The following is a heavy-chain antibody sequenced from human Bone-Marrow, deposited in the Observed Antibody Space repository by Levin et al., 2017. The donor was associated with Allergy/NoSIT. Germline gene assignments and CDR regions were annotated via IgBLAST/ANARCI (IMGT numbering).Heavy chain of an antibody. D-gene: IGHD1-26*01. V-gene: IGHV3-7*04. CDR2: IKEDGSEK. Sequence: PGESLKISCAASGFTFSGYWMTWVRQAPGKGLERVATIKEDGSEKYYVDSVKGRFTISRDNAKNSLYLQMNSLRAEDTAVYYCARTRIVLAATGYFYFDYWGQGTLVTVSS. J-gene: IGHJ4*02. CDR3: ARTRIVLAATGYFYFDY. CDR1: GFTFSGYW.